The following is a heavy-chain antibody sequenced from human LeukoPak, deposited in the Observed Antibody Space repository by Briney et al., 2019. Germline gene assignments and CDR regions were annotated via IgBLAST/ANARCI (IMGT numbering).Heavy chain of an antibody. V-gene: IGHV3-21*01. CDR3: AGHIVVVPAGGPLYYGMDV. CDR1: GFTFSSYS. Sequence: GGSLRLSCAASGFTFSSYSMNWVRQAPGKGLEWVSSISSSSSYIYYADSVKGRFPISRDNAKNSLYLQMNSLRAEDTAVYYCAGHIVVVPAGGPLYYGMDVWGQGTTVTVSS. D-gene: IGHD2-2*01. J-gene: IGHJ6*02. CDR2: ISSSSSYI.